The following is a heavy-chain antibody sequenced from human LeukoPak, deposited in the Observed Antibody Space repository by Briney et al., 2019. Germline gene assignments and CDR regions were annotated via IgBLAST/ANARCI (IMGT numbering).Heavy chain of an antibody. J-gene: IGHJ4*02. CDR3: ARDQNIVLMVYAIY. CDR2: INPNSGGT. Sequence: ASVKVSCKTSGHTFTGYYIHWVRQAPGQGLEWMGWINPNSGGTNYAQKFQGRVTMTRDTSISTAYMELSRLRSDDTAVYYCARDQNIVLMVYAIYWGQGTLVTVSS. D-gene: IGHD2-8*01. V-gene: IGHV1-2*02. CDR1: GHTFTGYY.